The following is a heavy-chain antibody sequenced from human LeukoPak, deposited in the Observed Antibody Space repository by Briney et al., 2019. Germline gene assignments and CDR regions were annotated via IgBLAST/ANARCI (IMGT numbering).Heavy chain of an antibody. CDR1: GFTFSSYA. CDR3: ARAPHDPITMIRGVIPHDAFDI. V-gene: IGHV3-30-3*01. J-gene: IGHJ3*02. D-gene: IGHD3-10*01. Sequence: PGRSLRLSCAASGFTFSSYAMHWVRQAPGKGLEWVAVISYDGSNKYYADSVKGRFTISRDNSKNTLYLQMNSLRAEDTAVYYCARAPHDPITMIRGVIPHDAFDIWGQGTMVTVSS. CDR2: ISYDGSNK.